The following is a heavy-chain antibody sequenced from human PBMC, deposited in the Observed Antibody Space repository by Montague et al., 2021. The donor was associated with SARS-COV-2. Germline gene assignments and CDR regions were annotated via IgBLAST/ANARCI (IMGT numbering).Heavy chain of an antibody. CDR1: GGSISSYY. CDR3: ARGREYSSSAGFDY. J-gene: IGHJ4*02. V-gene: IGHV4-59*01. CDR2: IYYSGST. Sequence: SETLSLTCTVAGGSISSYYWSWIRQPPGKGLEWIGYIYYSGSTNYNPSLKSRVTISVDTSKNQFSLKLSSVTAADTAVYYWARGREYSSSAGFDYWGQGTLATVSS. D-gene: IGHD6-6*01.